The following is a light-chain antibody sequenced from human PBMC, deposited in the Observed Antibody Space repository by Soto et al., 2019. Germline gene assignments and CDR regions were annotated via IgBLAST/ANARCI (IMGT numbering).Light chain of an antibody. CDR2: EVN. CDR3: SSYTSSSTLYV. Sequence: QSVLTQPASVSGSPGQSVTISCTGTSSDIGAYKYVSWYQHHPGKSPKLIIYEVNNRPSGVSHRFSGSKSGNTASLTISGLQAEDEADYYCSSYTSSSTLYVFGTGTQLTVL. V-gene: IGLV2-14*01. J-gene: IGLJ1*01. CDR1: SSDIGAYKY.